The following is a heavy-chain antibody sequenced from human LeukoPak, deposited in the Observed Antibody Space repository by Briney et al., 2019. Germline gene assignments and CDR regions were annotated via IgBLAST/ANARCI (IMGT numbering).Heavy chain of an antibody. J-gene: IGHJ4*02. CDR1: GASISSYY. CDR2: ISSSGATV. D-gene: IGHD6-19*01. V-gene: IGHV3-48*03. CDR3: ARFSRVAGDYYYFDF. Sequence: LSLTCTVSGASISSYYWSWIRQPPGKGLEWVSYISSSGATVYYTDSVKGRFTISRDNAKNSLYLQVNSLRAEDTAVYYCARFSRVAGDYYYFDFWAREPWSPSPQ.